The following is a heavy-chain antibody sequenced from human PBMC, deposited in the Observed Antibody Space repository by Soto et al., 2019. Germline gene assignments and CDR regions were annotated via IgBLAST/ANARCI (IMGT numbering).Heavy chain of an antibody. D-gene: IGHD1-26*01. CDR3: GRHVMGVQYYFDY. CDR1: GGSIGGSSYY. V-gene: IGHV4-39*01. J-gene: IGHJ4*02. Sequence: SETLSLTCTVSGGSIGGSSYYWGWIRQPPGKGLEWIGSINYSGNTYYIPSLKSRVTISVDTSKNQFSLKLSSVTAADTAVYFCGRHVMGVQYYFDYWGQGTLVTVS. CDR2: INYSGNT.